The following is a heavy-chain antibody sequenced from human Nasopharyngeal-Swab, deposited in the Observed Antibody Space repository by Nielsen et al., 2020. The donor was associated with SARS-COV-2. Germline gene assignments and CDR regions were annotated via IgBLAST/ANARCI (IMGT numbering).Heavy chain of an antibody. V-gene: IGHV3-9*01. J-gene: IGHJ3*02. CDR2: SSWNSGSI. D-gene: IGHD6-13*01. CDR1: GFTIDDYA. Sequence: GGSLRLSCVASGFTIDDYAMHWVRQAPGKGLEWVSGSSWNSGSIGYADSVKGRFTISRDNAKNTLYLQMHSLRAEDTAVYYCTRDFSAAAGSFDIWGQGTMVTVSS. CDR3: TRDFSAAAGSFDI.